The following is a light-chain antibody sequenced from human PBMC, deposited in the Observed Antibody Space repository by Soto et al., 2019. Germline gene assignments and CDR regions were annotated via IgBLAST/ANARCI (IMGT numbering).Light chain of an antibody. Sequence: DIQMTQSPSTLSASVGDRVTITFRASQSISRWLAWYQQKPGKAPKLLIYKASTLKSGVPSRFSGSGSGTEFTLTISSLQSEDFAVYYCQHYQNLWAFGQGTKVDI. CDR1: QSISRW. CDR2: KAS. CDR3: QHYQNLWA. J-gene: IGKJ1*01. V-gene: IGKV1-5*03.